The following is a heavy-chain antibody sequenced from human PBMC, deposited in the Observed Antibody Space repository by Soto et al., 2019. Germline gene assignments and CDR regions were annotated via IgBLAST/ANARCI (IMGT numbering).Heavy chain of an antibody. CDR2: IYDSESA. D-gene: IGHD6-6*01. Sequence: QVQLQESGPGLVKASQTLSLICSVSGESINSGGYYWSWIRHHPGKGLEWIGYIYDSESAYYNPSRKRRVTISMDTSKNHFAMKLSSVTAADTAVYYCARASSSSSAADYWGQGTLVTVSS. V-gene: IGHV4-31*03. J-gene: IGHJ4*02. CDR3: ARASSSSSAADY. CDR1: GESINSGGYY.